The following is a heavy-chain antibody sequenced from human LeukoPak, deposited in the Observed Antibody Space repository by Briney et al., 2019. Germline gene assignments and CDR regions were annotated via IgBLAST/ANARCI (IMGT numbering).Heavy chain of an antibody. Sequence: GGSLRLSCAASGFTFSSYAMHWVRQAPGKGLECVSAISSNGGSTYYANSVKGRFTISRDNSKNTLYLQMGSLRAEDMAVYYCARDGTTMVRGVIIPSWFDPWGQGTLVTVSS. V-gene: IGHV3-64*01. D-gene: IGHD3-10*01. J-gene: IGHJ5*02. CDR1: GFTFSSYA. CDR3: ARDGTTMVRGVIIPSWFDP. CDR2: ISSNGGST.